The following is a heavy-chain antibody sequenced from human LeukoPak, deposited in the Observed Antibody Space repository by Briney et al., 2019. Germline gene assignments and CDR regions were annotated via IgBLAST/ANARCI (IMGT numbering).Heavy chain of an antibody. CDR1: GYTCTSYG. CDR3: ARGVTIFGVVIQIWFDP. J-gene: IGHJ5*02. CDR2: ISAYNGNT. V-gene: IGHV1-18*01. Sequence: ASVKVSCKASGYTCTSYGITWVRQAPGQGLEWMGWISAYNGNTNYAQKLQGRVTMTTDTSTSTAYMELRSLRSDDTAVYYCARGVTIFGVVIQIWFDPWGQGTLVTVSS. D-gene: IGHD3-3*01.